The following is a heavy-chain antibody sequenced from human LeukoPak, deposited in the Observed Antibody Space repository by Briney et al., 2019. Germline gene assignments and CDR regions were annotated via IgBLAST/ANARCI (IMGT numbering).Heavy chain of an antibody. Sequence: PSETLSLTCTVPGGSISSSSYYWGWIRQPPGKGLEWIGSIYYSGSTYYNPSLKSRVTISVDTSKNQFSLKLSSVTAADTAVYYCARERGYGSGSSPIDYWGQGTLVTVSS. J-gene: IGHJ4*02. CDR3: ARERGYGSGSSPIDY. D-gene: IGHD3-10*01. V-gene: IGHV4-39*07. CDR1: GGSISSSSYY. CDR2: IYYSGST.